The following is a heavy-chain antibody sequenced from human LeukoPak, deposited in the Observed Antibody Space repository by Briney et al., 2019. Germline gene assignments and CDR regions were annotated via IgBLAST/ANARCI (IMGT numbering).Heavy chain of an antibody. J-gene: IGHJ4*02. D-gene: IGHD6-19*01. V-gene: IGHV4-34*01. Sequence: PSETLSLTCDVYGGSFSGYYWSWIRQPPGKGLEWIGEINHSGSTNYNPSLKSRVTISVDTSKNQFSLKLSSVTAADTAVYYCARDYRSGWLYWGQGTLVTVSS. CDR2: INHSGST. CDR3: ARDYRSGWLY. CDR1: GGSFSGYY.